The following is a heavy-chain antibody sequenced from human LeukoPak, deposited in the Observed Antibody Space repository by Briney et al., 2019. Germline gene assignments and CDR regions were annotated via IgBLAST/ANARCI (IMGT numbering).Heavy chain of an antibody. CDR1: GGTFSSYA. V-gene: IGHV1-69*04. CDR3: ATITVRGVITDH. D-gene: IGHD3-10*01. CDR2: IIPILGIA. J-gene: IGHJ4*02. Sequence: SVKVSCKASGGTFSSYAISWVRQAPGQGLEWMGRIIPILGIAIYAQKFQGRVTMTEDTSTDTAYMELSSLRSEDTAVYYCATITVRGVITDHWGQGTLVTVSS.